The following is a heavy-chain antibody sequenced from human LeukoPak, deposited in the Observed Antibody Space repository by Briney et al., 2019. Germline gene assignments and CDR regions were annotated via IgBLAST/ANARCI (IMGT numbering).Heavy chain of an antibody. J-gene: IGHJ4*02. Sequence: GGSLRLSCAASGFTFSSYAMHWVRQAPGKGLEWVAVISYDGSNKYYADSVKGRFTISRDNSKNTLYLQMNSLRAEDTAIYYCAKGAYDYIEIGYFDSWGQGTLVTVSS. D-gene: IGHD5-12*01. CDR1: GFTFSSYA. V-gene: IGHV3-30*07. CDR3: AKGAYDYIEIGYFDS. CDR2: ISYDGSNK.